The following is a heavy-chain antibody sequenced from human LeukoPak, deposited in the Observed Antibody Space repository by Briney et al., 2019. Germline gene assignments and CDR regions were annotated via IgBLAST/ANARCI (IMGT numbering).Heavy chain of an antibody. CDR1: GYTFTSYG. D-gene: IGHD2-15*01. CDR2: ISAYNGNT. CDR3: ARDPGRESCSGGSCYFGY. V-gene: IGHV1-18*01. J-gene: IGHJ4*02. Sequence: ASLKLSCTASGYTFTSYGISWVRQAPGQGLEWMGWISAYNGNTNYAQKLQGRVTMTTDTSTSTAYMEMRSLRSDDTAVYYCARDPGRESCSGGSCYFGYWGQGTLVTVSS.